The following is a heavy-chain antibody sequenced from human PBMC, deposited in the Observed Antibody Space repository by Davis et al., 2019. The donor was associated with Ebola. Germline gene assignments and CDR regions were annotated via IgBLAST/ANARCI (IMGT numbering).Heavy chain of an antibody. V-gene: IGHV5-51*01. CDR3: ARQNDYGDYGGWFDP. CDR1: GYSFTSYW. Sequence: KVSCKASGYSFTSYWIGWVRQMPGKGLEWMGIIYPGDSDTRYSPSFQGQVTISADKSISTAYLQWSSLKASDTAMYYCARQNDYGDYGGWFDPWGQGTLVTVSS. J-gene: IGHJ5*02. D-gene: IGHD4-17*01. CDR2: IYPGDSDT.